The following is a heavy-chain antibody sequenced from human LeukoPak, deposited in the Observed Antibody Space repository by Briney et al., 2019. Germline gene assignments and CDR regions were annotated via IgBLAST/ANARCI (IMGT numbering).Heavy chain of an antibody. J-gene: IGHJ6*03. Sequence: PSETLSLTCTVSGGSISSGSYYWSWIRQPSGKGLEWIGRIYTSGSTNYNPSLKSRVTISVDTSKNQFSLKLSSVTAADTAVYYCARGGGSGWYRGPDYYYYYYMDVWGKGTTVTVSS. CDR2: IYTSGST. D-gene: IGHD6-19*01. V-gene: IGHV4-61*02. CDR1: GGSISSGSYY. CDR3: ARGGGSGWYRGPDYYYYYYMDV.